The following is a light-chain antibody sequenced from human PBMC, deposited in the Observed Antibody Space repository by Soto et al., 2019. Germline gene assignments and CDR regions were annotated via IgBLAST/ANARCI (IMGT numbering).Light chain of an antibody. V-gene: IGKV3-20*01. J-gene: IGKJ1*01. CDR2: GAS. CDR3: QQYGSSPQT. Sequence: EIVLTQSPGTLSLSPGARATLSCRASQSVRSNCLAWYQQKPGQAPRLLIYGASSRATGIPDRFSCSGSGTNCSHTSSRLEPEDFAVYYCQQYGSSPQTFGQGTKMEIK. CDR1: QSVRSNC.